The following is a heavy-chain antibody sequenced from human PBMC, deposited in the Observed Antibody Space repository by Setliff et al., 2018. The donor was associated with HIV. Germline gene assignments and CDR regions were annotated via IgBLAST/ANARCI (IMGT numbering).Heavy chain of an antibody. CDR2: IEFDGSDK. CDR3: ARDNGRYFDRGWFDP. D-gene: IGHD3-9*01. J-gene: IGHJ5*02. CDR1: GFTFSNYE. Sequence: PGGSLRLSCAASGFTFSNYEMNWVRQAPGKGLEWVTFIEFDGSDKYYVDSVKGRFTISRDNSKSMLYLQMNSLRVEDTAIYYCARDNGRYFDRGWFDPWGQGALVTVSS. V-gene: IGHV3-30*02.